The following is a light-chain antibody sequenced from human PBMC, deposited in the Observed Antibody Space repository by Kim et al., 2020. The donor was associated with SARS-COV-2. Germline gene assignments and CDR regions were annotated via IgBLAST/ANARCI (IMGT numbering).Light chain of an antibody. J-gene: IGLJ1*01. Sequence: APGQTASITGGGNNMGGHSVHWYQQKPGQAPVLVMYYDRDRPSGIPERFSGSKSANTATLTISRVEAGDEADYYCQVWDTDTDHYVFGTGTKVTVL. CDR3: QVWDTDTDHYV. CDR2: YDR. V-gene: IGLV3-21*01. CDR1: NMGGHS.